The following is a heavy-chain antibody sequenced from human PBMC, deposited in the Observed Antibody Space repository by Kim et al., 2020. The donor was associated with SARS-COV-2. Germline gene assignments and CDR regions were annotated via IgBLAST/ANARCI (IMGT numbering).Heavy chain of an antibody. V-gene: IGHV3-15*01. CDR1: GFTFSNAW. D-gene: IGHD2-2*01. CDR2: IKSKTDGGTT. Sequence: GGSLRLSCAASGFTFSNAWMSWVRQAPGKGLEWVGRIKSKTDGGTTDYAAPVKGRFTISRDDSKNTLYLQMNSLKTEDTAVYYCTTSSDWCSSTSCYAYYYYGMDVWGQGTTVTVSS. CDR3: TTSSDWCSSTSCYAYYYYGMDV. J-gene: IGHJ6*02.